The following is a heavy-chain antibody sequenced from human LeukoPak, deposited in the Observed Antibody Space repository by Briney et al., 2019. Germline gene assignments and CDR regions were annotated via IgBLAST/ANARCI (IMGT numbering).Heavy chain of an antibody. CDR2: IVPLFDTA. CDR1: GYTFTSYG. Sequence: ASVKVSCKASGYTFTSYGISWVRQAPGQGLEWMGGIVPLFDTANYAQKFQGRVTITADKSTTTSYMELSSLRSEDTAVYYCARDAGTTFNYYYYMDVWGEGTTVTVSS. D-gene: IGHD1-1*01. CDR3: ARDAGTTFNYYYYMDV. J-gene: IGHJ6*03. V-gene: IGHV1-69*06.